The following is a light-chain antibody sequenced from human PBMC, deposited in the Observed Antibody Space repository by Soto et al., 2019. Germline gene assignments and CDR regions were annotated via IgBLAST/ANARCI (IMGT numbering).Light chain of an antibody. Sequence: AIRMTQSPSSFSASTGDRVSITCRATQDIGTYLAWYQHKPGKAPKLLIYDSSNLESGVPSRFSGSGSGTEFTLTISSLEPEDFAVYYCQQRSNWPATFGQGTKVDIK. CDR3: QQRSNWPAT. CDR2: DSS. V-gene: IGKV1-8*01. J-gene: IGKJ1*01. CDR1: QDIGTY.